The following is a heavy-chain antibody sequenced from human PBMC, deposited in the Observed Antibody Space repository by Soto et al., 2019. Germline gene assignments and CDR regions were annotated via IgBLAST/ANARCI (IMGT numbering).Heavy chain of an antibody. CDR1: GGTFSSYA. CDR3: ARGSSGYSYGYDYYGMDV. J-gene: IGHJ6*02. Sequence: VASVKVSCKASGGTFSSYAISWVRQAPGQGLEWMGGIIPIFGTANYAQKFQGRVTITADESTSTAYMELSSLRSEDTAVYYCARGSSGYSYGYDYYGMDVWGQGTTVTVSS. V-gene: IGHV1-69*13. D-gene: IGHD5-18*01. CDR2: IIPIFGTA.